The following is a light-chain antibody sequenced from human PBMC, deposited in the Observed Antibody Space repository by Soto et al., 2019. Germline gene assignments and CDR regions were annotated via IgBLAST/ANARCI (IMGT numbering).Light chain of an antibody. J-gene: IGLJ3*02. CDR3: LSYTSANTRV. Sequence: QSALTQPASVSGSPGQSITISCTGTGSDVGDYDYVSWYQQHPGKAPKLMIYEVNNRPSGVSNRFSGSKSGNTASLTISGLQPEDEADYYCLSYTSANTRVFGGGTKLTVL. CDR2: EVN. CDR1: GSDVGDYDY. V-gene: IGLV2-14*01.